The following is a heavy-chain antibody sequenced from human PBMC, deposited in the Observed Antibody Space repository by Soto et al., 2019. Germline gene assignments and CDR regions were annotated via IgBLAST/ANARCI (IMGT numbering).Heavy chain of an antibody. CDR1: GGSISSYD. J-gene: IGHJ3*02. CDR2: VCTSGST. CDR3: ARYDYVWGSYLPPADAFDI. D-gene: IGHD3-16*02. V-gene: IGHV4-4*07. Sequence: XTLSLCFTVSGGSISSYDWGRIRQPAGKGLELIGRVCTSGSTNYNPSLKSRFTMSVYTSKNQFSLELSPFASTVPAVYSFARYDYVWGSYLPPADAFDIWGQGTMGPVSS.